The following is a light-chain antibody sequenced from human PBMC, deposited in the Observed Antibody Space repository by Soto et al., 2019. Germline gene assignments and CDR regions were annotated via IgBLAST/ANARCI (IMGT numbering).Light chain of an antibody. CDR3: CSCAGSHVV. CDR1: SSDDGSYNL. CDR2: EGS. Sequence: SALTQPASVSGSPGQSITISCTGTSSDDGSYNLVSWYQQHPGKAPKLMIYEGSKRPSGVSNRFSGSKSGNTAALTISGLQAEDEAGYYCCSCAGSHVVFGGGTKLTVL. J-gene: IGLJ2*01. V-gene: IGLV2-23*01.